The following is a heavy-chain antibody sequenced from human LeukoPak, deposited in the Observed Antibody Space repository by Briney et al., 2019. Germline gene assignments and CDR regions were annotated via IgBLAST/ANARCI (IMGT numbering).Heavy chain of an antibody. CDR2: ISSSSSTI. D-gene: IGHD6-6*01. CDR1: GFTFSSYS. J-gene: IGHJ6*02. V-gene: IGHV3-48*04. CDR3: ARETWISSHYGMDV. Sequence: GGSLRLSCEASGFTFSSYSMNWVRQAPGKGLEWVSYISSSSSTIYYADSVKGRFTISRDNAKNPLYLQMNSLRADDTAVYYCARETWISSHYGMDVWGQGTTVTVSS.